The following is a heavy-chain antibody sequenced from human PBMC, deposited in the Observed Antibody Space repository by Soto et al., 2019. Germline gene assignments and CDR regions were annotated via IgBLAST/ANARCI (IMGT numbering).Heavy chain of an antibody. Sequence: EVHMLESGEGLVQPGGSLRLSCAASGFTFRNYAMTWVRQAPGKGLEWVSGLSGNGGSFYYADSVKGRFTISRDNSDNTLYHQMSSLRAEDTAIYYCAQVRGIVGATGFFEHWGQGTLVTVSS. CDR3: AQVRGIVGATGFFEH. CDR1: GFTFRNYA. CDR2: LSGNGGSF. V-gene: IGHV3-23*01. J-gene: IGHJ1*01. D-gene: IGHD1-26*01.